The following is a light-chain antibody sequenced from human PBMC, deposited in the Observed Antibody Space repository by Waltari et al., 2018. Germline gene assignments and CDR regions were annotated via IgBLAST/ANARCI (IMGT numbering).Light chain of an antibody. CDR1: QSVSIY. V-gene: IGKV3-11*01. CDR3: QQRSEWPRT. CDR2: DAS. Sequence: EIVLTQSPATLSFSPGERATLPCTASQSVSIYLAWYQQKPGQAPRLLIYDASNRATGIPARFSGRGSGTDFTLTINSLEPEDFAVYYCQQRSEWPRTFGGGTRVEIK. J-gene: IGKJ4*01.